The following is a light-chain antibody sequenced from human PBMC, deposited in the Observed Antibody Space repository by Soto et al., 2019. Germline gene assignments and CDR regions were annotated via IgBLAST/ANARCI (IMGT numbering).Light chain of an antibody. CDR3: NSYAGSNTMV. J-gene: IGLJ2*01. CDR2: EVS. Sequence: QSALTQPASVSGSPGQSITISCTGRSSDVGRYNLVSWYQQQPGKAPKVMIYEVSKRPAGVPDRFSGSKSGNTASLTVSGLQAEDEADYHCNSYAGSNTMVFGGGTKLTVL. V-gene: IGLV2-14*02. CDR1: SSDVGRYNL.